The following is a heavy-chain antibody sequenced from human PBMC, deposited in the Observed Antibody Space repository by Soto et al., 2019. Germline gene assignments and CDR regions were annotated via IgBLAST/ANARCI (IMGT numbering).Heavy chain of an antibody. CDR3: ARDQGGSVDGDYYFDY. V-gene: IGHV3-30*03. J-gene: IGHJ4*02. CDR2: ISYDGSNK. CDR1: GFTFSSYG. D-gene: IGHD4-17*01. Sequence: QVQLVESGGGVVQPGRSLRLSCAASGFTFSSYGMHWVRQAPGKGLEWVAVISYDGSNKYYADSVKGRFTIARDNSKYALYVRMTSLRADDTAVYYFARDQGGSVDGDYYFDYGGQGTLLTVSS.